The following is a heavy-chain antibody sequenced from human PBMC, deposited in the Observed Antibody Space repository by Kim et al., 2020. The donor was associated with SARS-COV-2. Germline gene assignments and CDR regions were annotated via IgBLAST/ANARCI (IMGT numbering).Heavy chain of an antibody. V-gene: IGHV1-69*13. CDR1: GGTFSSYA. J-gene: IGHJ6*02. D-gene: IGHD2-15*01. CDR3: GLGVAAAPYYYYYYGMDV. Sequence: SVKVSCKASGGTFSSYAISWVRQAPGQGLEWMGGIIPIFGTANYAQKFQGRVTITADESTSTAYMELSSLRSEDTAVYYCGLGVAAAPYYYYYYGMDVWGQGTTVTVSS. CDR2: IIPIFGTA.